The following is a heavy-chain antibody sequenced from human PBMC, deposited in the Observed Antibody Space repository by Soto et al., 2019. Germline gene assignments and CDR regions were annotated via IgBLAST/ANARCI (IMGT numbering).Heavy chain of an antibody. CDR1: GYTFTSYA. V-gene: IGHV1-3*01. D-gene: IGHD3-10*01. CDR2: INAGNGNT. Sequence: QVQLVQSGAEVKKPGASVKVSCKASGYTFTSYAMHWVRQAPGQRLEWMGRINAGNGNTKYSQKFQGRVTITRDTSASTAYMELSSLRSEDTAVYYCARSLYYYDSNYGMDVWGQGTTVTVSS. J-gene: IGHJ6*02. CDR3: ARSLYYYDSNYGMDV.